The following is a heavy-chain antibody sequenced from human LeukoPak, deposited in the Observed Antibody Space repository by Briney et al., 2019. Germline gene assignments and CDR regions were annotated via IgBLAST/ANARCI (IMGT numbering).Heavy chain of an antibody. CDR2: IWYDGSNK. CDR1: GFTFSSYG. D-gene: IGHD6-13*01. J-gene: IGHJ6*04. V-gene: IGHV3-33*01. Sequence: GRSLRLSCAASGFTFSSYGMLWVRQAPGKGLEWVAVIWYDGSNKSYADSGKGRFTISRDNSKNTLYLQMNSLRAEDTAVYYCARDLGSYSSSWYGAYYYGMDVLGKGTTVTVSS. CDR3: ARDLGSYSSSWYGAYYYGMDV.